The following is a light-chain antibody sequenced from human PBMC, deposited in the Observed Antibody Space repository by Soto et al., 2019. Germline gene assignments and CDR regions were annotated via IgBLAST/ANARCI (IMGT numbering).Light chain of an antibody. CDR1: QSIDKW. Sequence: GDRVTVPCRASQSIDKWLAWYQQKPGKAPKLLMYKASLLQSGIPSRFSGSGSGTEFTLTISSLQSDDVASYYCQQYSKYPWTFGQGTKVEV. V-gene: IGKV1-5*03. CDR2: KAS. J-gene: IGKJ1*01. CDR3: QQYSKYPWT.